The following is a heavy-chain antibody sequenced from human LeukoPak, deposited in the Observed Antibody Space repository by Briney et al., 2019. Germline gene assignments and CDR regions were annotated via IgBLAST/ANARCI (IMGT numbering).Heavy chain of an antibody. CDR3: AREKGSMTTSRFGP. J-gene: IGHJ5*02. CDR2: IYSGGST. CDR1: GFTVSSNY. Sequence: GGSLRLSCAASGFTVSSNYMSWVRQAPGKGLEWVSVIYSGGSTYYADSVKGRFTISRDNSKNTLYLQMNSLRAEDTAVYYCAREKGSMTTSRFGPWGQGTLVTVSS. V-gene: IGHV3-66*01. D-gene: IGHD4-17*01.